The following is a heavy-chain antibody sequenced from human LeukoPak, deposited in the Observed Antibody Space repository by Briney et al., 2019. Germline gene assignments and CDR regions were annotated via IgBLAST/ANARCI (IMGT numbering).Heavy chain of an antibody. CDR1: GYTFTSYD. V-gene: IGHV1-8*01. CDR2: MNPNSGNT. CDR3: AIRHGRCSDGSCYYPDY. Sequence: PWASVKVSCKASGYTFTSYDLNWVRQATGQGLEWMGWMNPNSGNTGYAQKFQGRVTMTRNSSITTAYMELSSLRSEDTAVYYCAIRHGRCSDGSCYYPDYWGQGTLVTVSS. D-gene: IGHD2-15*01. J-gene: IGHJ4*02.